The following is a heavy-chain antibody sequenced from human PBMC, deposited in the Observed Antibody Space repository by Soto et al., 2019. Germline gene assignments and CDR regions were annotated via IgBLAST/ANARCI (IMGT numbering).Heavy chain of an antibody. V-gene: IGHV3-30-3*01. Sequence: QVQLVESGGGVVQPGRSLRLSCAASGFTFSSFAMHWVRQAPGKGLAWVAVISYDGSNNYYADSVKGRFTISRDNSKNTLYLQMNSLRAEDTAVYYCAKDRVQSGLGEVDYWGQGTLVTVSS. CDR1: GFTFSSFA. D-gene: IGHD3-16*01. CDR2: ISYDGSNN. CDR3: AKDRVQSGLGEVDY. J-gene: IGHJ4*02.